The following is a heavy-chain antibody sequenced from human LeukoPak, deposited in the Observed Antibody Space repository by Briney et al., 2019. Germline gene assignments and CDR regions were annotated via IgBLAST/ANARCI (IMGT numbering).Heavy chain of an antibody. CDR2: ISGSGGST. Sequence: PGGSLRLSCVDSGCMISSYAMCWVRQAPGKGLEWVSAISGSGGSTYYEDSVKGRFTISRDNSKNTLFLLMNSLRVEDSAVYYCATNAGSYYGSGSYHSFWGQGTLVTVSS. CDR1: GCMISSYA. V-gene: IGHV3-23*01. CDR3: ATNAGSYYGSGSYHSF. D-gene: IGHD3-10*01. J-gene: IGHJ4*02.